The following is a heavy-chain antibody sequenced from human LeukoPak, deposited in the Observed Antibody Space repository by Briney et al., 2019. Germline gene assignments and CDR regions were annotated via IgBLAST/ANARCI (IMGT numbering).Heavy chain of an antibody. Sequence: PSETLSLTCSVSGGSISSSSYYWGWIRQPPGKGLEWIGSIFLSGSTYHNPSLKSRVTISVDTSKNQFSLKLRSVTAADTAVYYCATPDLRNCSGGSCYYFDYWGQGTLVTVSS. CDR3: ATPDLRNCSGGSCYYFDY. J-gene: IGHJ4*02. D-gene: IGHD2-15*01. V-gene: IGHV4-39*01. CDR2: IFLSGST. CDR1: GGSISSSSYY.